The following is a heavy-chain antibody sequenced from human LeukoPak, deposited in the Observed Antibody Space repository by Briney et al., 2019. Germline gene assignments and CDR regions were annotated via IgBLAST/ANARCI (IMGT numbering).Heavy chain of an antibody. D-gene: IGHD3-22*01. J-gene: IGHJ4*02. CDR2: IYPGDSDT. V-gene: IGHV5-51*01. CDR1: GYSFTSYW. Sequence: PGESLKISCKGSGYSFTSYWISWVRQMPGKGLEWMGLIYPGDSDTRYSPSFQGQVTISADNSITTAYLQWSSLKASDTAMFYCARFNQDYFDSSGYGGGFDYWGQGTLVAVSS. CDR3: ARFNQDYFDSSGYGGGFDY.